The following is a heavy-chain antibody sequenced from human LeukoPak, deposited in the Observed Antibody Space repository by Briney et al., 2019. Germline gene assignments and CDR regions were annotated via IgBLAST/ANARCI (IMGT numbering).Heavy chain of an antibody. J-gene: IGHJ4*02. V-gene: IGHV3-23*01. CDR1: GFTFSSYA. CDR2: ISGSGGST. Sequence: GGSLRLSCAASGFTFSSYAMSWVRQAPGKGLEWVSAISGSGGSTYYADSVKGRFTISSDNSKNTLYLQMNSLRAEDTAVYYCAKDRREYYYDSSGYYYWGQGTLVTVSS. CDR3: AKDRREYYYDSSGYYY. D-gene: IGHD3-22*01.